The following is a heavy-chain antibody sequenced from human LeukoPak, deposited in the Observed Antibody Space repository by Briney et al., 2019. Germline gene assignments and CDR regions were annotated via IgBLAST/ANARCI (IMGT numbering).Heavy chain of an antibody. CDR3: ARSRLRFPFDY. D-gene: IGHD4-17*01. V-gene: IGHV4-34*01. CDR2: INHSGST. CDR1: GGSFSGYY. J-gene: IGHJ4*02. Sequence: SETLSLTCAVYGGSFSGYYWSWIRQPPGKGLEWIGEINHSGSTNYNPSLKSRVTISVDTSKNQFSLKLSSVTVADTAVYYCARSRLRFPFDYWGQGTLVTVSS.